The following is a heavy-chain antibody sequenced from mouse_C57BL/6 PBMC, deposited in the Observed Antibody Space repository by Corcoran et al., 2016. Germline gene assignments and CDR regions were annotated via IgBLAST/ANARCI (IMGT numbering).Heavy chain of an antibody. CDR2: INPNNGGT. CDR3: AMGTYGNYEESAMDY. J-gene: IGHJ4*01. V-gene: IGHV1-26*01. D-gene: IGHD2-10*02. Sequence: EVQLQQSGPELVKPGASVKISCKASGYTFTDYYMNWVKQSHGKSLEWIGDINPNNGGTSYNQKFKGKATLTVDKSSSTAYMELRSLTSEDSAVYYCAMGTYGNYEESAMDYCGQGTSVTVSS. CDR1: GYTFTDYY.